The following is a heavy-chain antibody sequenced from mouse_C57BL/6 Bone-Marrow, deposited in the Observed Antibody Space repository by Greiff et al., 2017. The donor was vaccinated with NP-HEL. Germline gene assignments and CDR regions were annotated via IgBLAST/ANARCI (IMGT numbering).Heavy chain of an antibody. D-gene: IGHD1-1*01. CDR3: AREDYGSSYRFAY. CDR1: GYTFTDYN. CDR2: INPNNGGT. V-gene: IGHV1-18*01. J-gene: IGHJ3*01. Sequence: VHVKQSGPELVKPGASVKIPCKASGYTFTDYNMDWVKQSHGKSLEWIGDINPNNGGTIYNQKFKGKATLTVDKSSSTAYMELRSLTSEDTAVYYCAREDYGSSYRFAYWGQGTLVTVSA.